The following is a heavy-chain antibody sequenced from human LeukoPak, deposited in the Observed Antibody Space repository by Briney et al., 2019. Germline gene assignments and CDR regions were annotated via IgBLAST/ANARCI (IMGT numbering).Heavy chain of an antibody. D-gene: IGHD3-16*01. Sequence: SETLSLTCTVSGASVRSGSYYWTWIRQPPGEGLEWIGDIYHTGSTNYNPSLKSRVTFSLDKSKNHFALKLTSVTVADTAIYYCARYDYVWGSLDFWGQGTLVPVSS. CDR3: ARYDYVWGSLDF. V-gene: IGHV4-61*01. CDR1: GASVRSGSYY. CDR2: IYHTGST. J-gene: IGHJ4*02.